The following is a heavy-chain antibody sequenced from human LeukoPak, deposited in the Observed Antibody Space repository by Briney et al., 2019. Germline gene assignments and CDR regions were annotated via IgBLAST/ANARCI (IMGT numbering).Heavy chain of an antibody. Sequence: GGSLRLSCAASGFTFSSYWMHWVRQAPGKGLVWVSRINSDGSSTSYADSVKGRFTISRDNAKNTLYLQMNSLRAEDTAVYYCARAPIVVVPAALDHNYYYYYGMDVWGQGTTVTVSS. J-gene: IGHJ6*02. CDR1: GFTFSSYW. V-gene: IGHV3-74*01. CDR3: ARAPIVVVPAALDHNYYYYYGMDV. CDR2: INSDGSST. D-gene: IGHD2-2*01.